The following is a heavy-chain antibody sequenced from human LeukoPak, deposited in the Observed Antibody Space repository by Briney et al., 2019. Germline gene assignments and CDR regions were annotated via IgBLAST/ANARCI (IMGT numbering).Heavy chain of an antibody. CDR1: GFTFSSYA. CDR3: ARDLIEQWLVYYYYYGMDV. D-gene: IGHD6-19*01. J-gene: IGHJ6*02. V-gene: IGHV3-30*04. Sequence: GGSLRLSCAASGFTFSSYAMHWVRQAPGKGLEWVAVISYDGSNKYYADSVKGRFTISRDNSKNTLYLQMNSPRAEDTAVYYCARDLIEQWLVYYYYYGMDVWGQGTTVTVSS. CDR2: ISYDGSNK.